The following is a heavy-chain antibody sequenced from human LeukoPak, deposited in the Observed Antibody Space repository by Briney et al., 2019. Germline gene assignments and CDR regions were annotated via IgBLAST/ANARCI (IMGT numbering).Heavy chain of an antibody. V-gene: IGHV3-74*01. Sequence: PGGSLRLSCAASGFTFNNYWMHWVRQAPGKGLVWVSRIDSDGSNTNYADSVKGRFTISRDNAKNSLYLQMNSQRAEDTAVYYCAKTDSSSADGYFDYWGQGTLVTVSS. CDR3: AKTDSSSADGYFDY. D-gene: IGHD4-17*01. J-gene: IGHJ4*02. CDR2: IDSDGSNT. CDR1: GFTFNNYW.